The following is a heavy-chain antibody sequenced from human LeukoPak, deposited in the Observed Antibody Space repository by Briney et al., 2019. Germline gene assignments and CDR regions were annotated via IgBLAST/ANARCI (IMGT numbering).Heavy chain of an antibody. Sequence: GGSLRLSCAASGFTFDDYAMHWVRQAPGKGLEWVSGISWNSGSIGYADSAKGRFTISRDNAKNSLDLQMNSLRAEDTAVYYCANSRRSGYWYFDLWGRGTLVTVSS. CDR1: GFTFDDYA. CDR3: ANSRRSGYWYFDL. CDR2: ISWNSGSI. D-gene: IGHD3-22*01. V-gene: IGHV3-9*01. J-gene: IGHJ2*01.